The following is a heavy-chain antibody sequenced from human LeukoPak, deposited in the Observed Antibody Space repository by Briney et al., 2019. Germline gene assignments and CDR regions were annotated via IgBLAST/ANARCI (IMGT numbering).Heavy chain of an antibody. J-gene: IGHJ4*02. CDR2: IIPILGIA. CDR1: GGTFSSYA. V-gene: IGHV1-69*04. CDR3: ARVAYGGNSRKYYFDY. D-gene: IGHD4-23*01. Sequence: GASVKVSCKASGGTFSSYAISWVRQAPGQGLEWMGRIIPILGIANYAQKFQGRVTITADKSTSTAYMELSSLRSEDTAVYYCARVAYGGNSRKYYFDYWGQGTLVTVSS.